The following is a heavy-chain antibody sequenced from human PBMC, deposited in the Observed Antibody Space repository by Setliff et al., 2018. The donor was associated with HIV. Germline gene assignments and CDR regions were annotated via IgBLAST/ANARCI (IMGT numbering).Heavy chain of an antibody. J-gene: IGHJ4*02. CDR3: ARTYSSNWYIDY. Sequence: ETLSLTCTVSGGSISSNNYYWGWIRQPPGKGLEWIGSIFYSETVYYGGRTYYSPSLKSRVTISVDTSKSQFSLKLSSVTAADTAVYYCARTYSSNWYIDYWGQGTQVTVSS. V-gene: IGHV4-39*07. D-gene: IGHD6-13*01. CDR2: IFYSETVYYGGRT. CDR1: GGSISSNNYY.